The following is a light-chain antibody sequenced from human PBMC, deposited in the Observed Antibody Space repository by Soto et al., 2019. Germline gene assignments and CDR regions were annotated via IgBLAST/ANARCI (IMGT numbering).Light chain of an antibody. J-gene: IGKJ1*01. V-gene: IGKV1-17*01. CDR2: AAS. Sequence: DLQMTHSPSSLSASVGDRVIITCRASQCIGDDLGWYQQKPGKAPKRLIYAASSLQSGVPSRFSGSGSGTDFTLTISSLQPDDFASYYCLQHNTYPWTFGPGTKVEVK. CDR3: LQHNTYPWT. CDR1: QCIGDD.